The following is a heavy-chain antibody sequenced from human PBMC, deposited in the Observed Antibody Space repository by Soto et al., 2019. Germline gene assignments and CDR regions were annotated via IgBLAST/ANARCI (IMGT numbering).Heavy chain of an antibody. CDR2: INPSGGST. CDR3: ARGITIFGVVTSYGMDV. V-gene: IGHV1-46*01. D-gene: IGHD3-3*01. J-gene: IGHJ6*02. CDR1: GYTFTSYY. Sequence: QVQLVQSGAEVKKPGASVKVSCKASGYTFTSYYMHWVRQAPGQGLEWMGIINPSGGSTSYAQKFQGRVTMTGDTSTGTVYMELSSLRSEDTAVYYCARGITIFGVVTSYGMDVWGQGTTVTVSS.